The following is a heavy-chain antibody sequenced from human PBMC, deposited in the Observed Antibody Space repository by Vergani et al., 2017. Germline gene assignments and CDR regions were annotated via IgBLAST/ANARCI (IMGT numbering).Heavy chain of an antibody. CDR1: GFTFSSYA. CDR3: ARVRPYDYVWGSYRPLDY. Sequence: EVQLLESGGGLVQPGGSLRLSCAASGFTFSSYAMSWVRQAPGKGLEWVSAISGSGGSTYYADSVKGRFPISRDNSKNTLYLQMNSLRAEDTAVYYCARVRPYDYVWGSYRPLDYWGQGTLVTVSS. V-gene: IGHV3-23*01. D-gene: IGHD3-16*02. J-gene: IGHJ4*02. CDR2: ISGSGGST.